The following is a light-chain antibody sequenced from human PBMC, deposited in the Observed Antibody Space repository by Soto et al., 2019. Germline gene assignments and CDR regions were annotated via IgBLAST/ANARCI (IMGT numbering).Light chain of an antibody. CDR2: EGS. CDR3: SSYAGGSSMV. CDR1: TSNVGTYKF. V-gene: IGLV2-23*01. Sequence: QPASVSGSPGQSITISCTGTTSNVGTYKFVSWYQYHPGKAPKLIIYEGSKRPSGVSSRFSGSKSGNTASLTISGLQADDDGDYYCSSYAGGSSMVFGGGTKLTVL. J-gene: IGLJ3*02.